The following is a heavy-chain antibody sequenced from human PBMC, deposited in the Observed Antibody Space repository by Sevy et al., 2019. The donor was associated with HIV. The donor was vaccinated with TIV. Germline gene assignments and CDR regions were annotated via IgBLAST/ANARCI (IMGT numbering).Heavy chain of an antibody. CDR3: ARASSPYCGGDCLYAFNI. V-gene: IGHV3-48*02. D-gene: IGHD2-21*02. Sequence: GGSLRLSCAASGFTFSSFSMNWVRQAPGKTLEWISYISSSGSSIYYEDSVKGRFSISRDNAKRSLYLQMNSLRDEDTAVYYCARASSPYCGGDCLYAFNIWGQGTMVTVSS. CDR2: ISSSGSSI. CDR1: GFTFSSFS. J-gene: IGHJ3*02.